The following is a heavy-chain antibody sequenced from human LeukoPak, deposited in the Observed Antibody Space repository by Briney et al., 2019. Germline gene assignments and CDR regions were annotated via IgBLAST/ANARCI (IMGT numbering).Heavy chain of an antibody. D-gene: IGHD3-16*01. J-gene: IGHJ4*02. V-gene: IGHV1-2*02. Sequence: ASVKVSCKASGYTFTGYYMHWVRQAPGQGLEWMGWINPNSGGTNYAQKFQGRVTLTRDTSINTAYMELSSPRSDDTAVYYCARVGELVAVIEDYWGQGALVTVSS. CDR2: INPNSGGT. CDR3: ARVGELVAVIEDY. CDR1: GYTFTGYY.